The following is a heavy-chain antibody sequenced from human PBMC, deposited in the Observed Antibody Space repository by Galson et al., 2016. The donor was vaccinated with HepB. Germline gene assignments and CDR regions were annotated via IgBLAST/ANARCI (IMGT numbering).Heavy chain of an antibody. CDR1: GYRFTTYV. V-gene: IGHV1-3*01. J-gene: IGHJ6*02. Sequence: SVKVSCKASGYRFTTYVMHWVRQAPGQRLEWMGWINCDNGNTKYSQKFQGRVTITRDTSASTAYMELSSLRSEDTAVYYCARDKGDKSGSYSRKSMDVWGQGTTVSVSS. CDR3: ARDKGDKSGSYSRKSMDV. D-gene: IGHD1-26*01. CDR2: INCDNGNT.